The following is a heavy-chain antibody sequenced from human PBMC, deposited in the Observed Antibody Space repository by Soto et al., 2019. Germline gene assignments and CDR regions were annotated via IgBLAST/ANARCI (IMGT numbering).Heavy chain of an antibody. Sequence: SETLSLTCTVSGGSISSGDYYWSWIRQPPGKGLEWIGYIYYSGSTYYNPSLKSRVTISVDTSKNQFSLKLSSVTAADTAVYYCARAEASGYIVVVPADNWTYYFDYWGQGTLVTAPQ. V-gene: IGHV4-30-4*01. CDR1: GGSISSGDYY. CDR2: IYYSGST. J-gene: IGHJ4*02. D-gene: IGHD2-2*01. CDR3: ARAEASGYIVVVPADNWTYYFDY.